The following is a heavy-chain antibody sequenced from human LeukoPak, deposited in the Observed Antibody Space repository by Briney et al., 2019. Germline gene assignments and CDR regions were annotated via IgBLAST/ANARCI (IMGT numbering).Heavy chain of an antibody. Sequence: GGSLRLSCATSGFTSSNAWMNWVRQAPGKGLEWVGRIRSNSDGGTIDYTAPVKGRFTLSRDDSKTTLYLQMNSLQTEDTAVYYCATDFYDSTWGQGTLVTVSS. D-gene: IGHD3-22*01. V-gene: IGHV3-15*07. CDR1: GFTSSNAW. J-gene: IGHJ5*02. CDR2: IRSNSDGGTI. CDR3: ATDFYDST.